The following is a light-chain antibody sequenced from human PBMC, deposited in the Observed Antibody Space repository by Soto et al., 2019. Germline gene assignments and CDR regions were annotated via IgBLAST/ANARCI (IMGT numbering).Light chain of an antibody. CDR2: GAS. Sequence: EIVLPQSPGILSLFQGERATLSCRASQSVSSSYLAWYQHKPGQAPRLLIYGASSRATGIPDRFSGSGSGTDFTLTIGRLEPEDFAVYYCHQYGISPPRTFGQGTKVDTK. CDR1: QSVSSSY. V-gene: IGKV3-20*01. CDR3: HQYGISPPRT. J-gene: IGKJ1*01.